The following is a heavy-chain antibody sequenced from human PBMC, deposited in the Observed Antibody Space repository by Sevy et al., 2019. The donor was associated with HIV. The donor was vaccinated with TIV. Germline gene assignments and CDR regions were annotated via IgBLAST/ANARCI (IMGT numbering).Heavy chain of an antibody. Sequence: GGSLRLSCLASGFTFSKYWMHWVRQAPGKGLVWVSRINSRGNTTDYADSVKGRFTISRDNANNILYLQMNSLRVEDTALYYCATLHLFQTPGMAVAGRVGWGQGTLVTVSS. J-gene: IGHJ4*02. CDR1: GFTFSKYW. CDR2: INSRGNTT. CDR3: ATLHLFQTPGMAVAGRVG. D-gene: IGHD6-19*01. V-gene: IGHV3-74*01.